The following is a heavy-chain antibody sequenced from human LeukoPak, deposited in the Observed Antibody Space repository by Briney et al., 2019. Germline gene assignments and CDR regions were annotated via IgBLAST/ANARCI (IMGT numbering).Heavy chain of an antibody. CDR2: IKQDETEK. V-gene: IGHV3-7*03. D-gene: IGHD6-13*01. CDR3: AKDPTGYSSSWTVDY. J-gene: IGHJ4*02. Sequence: PGGSLRLSCTASGFTFSNFWMGWVRQAPGKGLEWVANIKQDETEKFYLGSVKGRFTISRDNSKNTLYLQMNSLRAEDTAVYYCAKDPTGYSSSWTVDYWGQGTLVTVSS. CDR1: GFTFSNFW.